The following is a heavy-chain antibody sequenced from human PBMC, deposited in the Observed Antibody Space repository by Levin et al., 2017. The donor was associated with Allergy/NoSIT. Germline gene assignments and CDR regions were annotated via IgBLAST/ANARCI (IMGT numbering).Heavy chain of an antibody. Sequence: GESLKISCATSGFTFSSFWMSWVRQAPGKGLEWVANIKNDGGEAYYVDSVKGRFTISRDNAKNSLFLQMNSLRAEDTAVYYCAAFPRGSAWSSWGQGTLVTVSS. CDR3: AAFPRGSAWSS. J-gene: IGHJ4*02. CDR1: GFTFSSFW. CDR2: IKNDGGEA. D-gene: IGHD6-19*01. V-gene: IGHV3-7*01.